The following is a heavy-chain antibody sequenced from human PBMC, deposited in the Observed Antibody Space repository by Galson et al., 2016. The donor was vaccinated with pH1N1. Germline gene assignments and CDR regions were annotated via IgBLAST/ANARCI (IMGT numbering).Heavy chain of an antibody. V-gene: IGHV3-74*01. CDR2: ISSEGSSI. Sequence: CAVSGFTFSSHWMHWVRQVPGKGLVWVSRISSEGSSISYADSVKGRFTISRDNARNTLYLEMSSLRAEDTALYYCARVRLIMPGDPTGYFDFWGQGALVTVSS. CDR1: GFTFSSHW. D-gene: IGHD7-27*01. CDR3: ARVRLIMPGDPTGYFDF. J-gene: IGHJ4*02.